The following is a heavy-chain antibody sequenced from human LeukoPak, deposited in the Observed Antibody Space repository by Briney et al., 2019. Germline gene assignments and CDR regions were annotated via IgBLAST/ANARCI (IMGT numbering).Heavy chain of an antibody. V-gene: IGHV3-48*03. Sequence: GSLRLSCAASGFTFTNYEMNWVRQAPGKGLEWVSYISSSGSSVYYADSVKGRFTISRDNAKNSVYLQMNSLRAEDTAVYYCASQWFGDFNFDYWGQGTLVTVSS. CDR1: GFTFTNYE. J-gene: IGHJ4*02. CDR3: ASQWFGDFNFDY. D-gene: IGHD3-10*01. CDR2: ISSSGSSV.